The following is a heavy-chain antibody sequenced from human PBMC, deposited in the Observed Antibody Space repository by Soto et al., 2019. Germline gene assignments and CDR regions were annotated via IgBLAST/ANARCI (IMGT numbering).Heavy chain of an antibody. CDR2: FDPEDGET. J-gene: IGHJ3*01. CDR1: GYTLTELS. CDR3: ATDGPRRVFGVVHDVFDF. V-gene: IGHV1-24*01. Sequence: GASVKVSCKVSGYTLTELSMHWVRQAPGKGLEWMGGFDPEDGETIYAQKFQGRVTMTEDTSTDTAYMELSSLRSEDTAVYYCATDGPRRVFGVVHDVFDFWGQGTMVPVSS. D-gene: IGHD3-3*01.